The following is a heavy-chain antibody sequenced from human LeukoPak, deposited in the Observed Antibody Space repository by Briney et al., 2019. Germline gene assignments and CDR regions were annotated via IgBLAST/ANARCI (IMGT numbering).Heavy chain of an antibody. CDR1: GFTFSDYY. D-gene: IGHD1-26*01. V-gene: IGHV3-11*01. Sequence: PGGSLRLSCAASGFTFSDYYMSWIRQAPGKGLEGVSYISSSGSTIYYADSVKGRFTISCDNAKNSLYLQMNSLRAEDTAVYYCAKDRGELRNRSDAFDIWGQGTMVTVSS. CDR3: AKDRGELRNRSDAFDI. J-gene: IGHJ3*02. CDR2: ISSSGSTI.